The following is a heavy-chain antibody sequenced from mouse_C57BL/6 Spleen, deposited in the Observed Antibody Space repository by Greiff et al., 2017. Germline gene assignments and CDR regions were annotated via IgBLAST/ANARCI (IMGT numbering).Heavy chain of an antibody. Sequence: QVQLQQPGAELVKPGASVKMSCKASGYTFTSYWITWVKQRPGQGLEWIGDIYPGSGSTNYNEKFKSKATLTVDTSSSTAYMQLSSLTSEDSAVYYCASRYSNYRGYYAMDYWGQGTSVTVSS. CDR3: ASRYSNYRGYYAMDY. CDR1: GYTFTSYW. V-gene: IGHV1-55*01. D-gene: IGHD2-5*01. CDR2: IYPGSGST. J-gene: IGHJ4*01.